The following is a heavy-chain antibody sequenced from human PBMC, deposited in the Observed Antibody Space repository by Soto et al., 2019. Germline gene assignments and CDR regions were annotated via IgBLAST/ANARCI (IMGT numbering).Heavy chain of an antibody. J-gene: IGHJ5*02. Sequence: SETLSLTCAVSGGSISSYYWSWIRQPPGKGLEWIGYIYYSGSTNYNPSLKSRVTISVDTSKNQFSLKLSSVTAADTAVYYCARQYGWFDPWGQGTLVTVSS. V-gene: IGHV4-59*08. CDR3: ARQYGWFDP. CDR1: GGSISSYY. CDR2: IYYSGST. D-gene: IGHD4-17*01.